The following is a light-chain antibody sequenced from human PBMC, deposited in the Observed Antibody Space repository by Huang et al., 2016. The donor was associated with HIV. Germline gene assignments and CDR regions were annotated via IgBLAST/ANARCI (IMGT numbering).Light chain of an antibody. V-gene: IGKV3-15*01. CDR2: GAS. CDR1: QSVSSN. Sequence: EIVMTQSPGTLTVSPGERATLSCRASQSVSSNLAWYQQKPGQTPRLLIYGASTRATGIPARFSGSGSGTEFTLTISSPQSEDFGVYYCHQYTKWPSWTFGQGTKVEIK. CDR3: HQYTKWPSWT. J-gene: IGKJ1*01.